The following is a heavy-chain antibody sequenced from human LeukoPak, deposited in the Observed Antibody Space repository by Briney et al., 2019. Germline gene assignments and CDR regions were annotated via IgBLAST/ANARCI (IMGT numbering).Heavy chain of an antibody. CDR1: GFTFSSYW. V-gene: IGHV3-7*01. D-gene: IGHD2-8*01. J-gene: IGHJ4*02. CDR3: ARGGYCTNGVCYAPIPFDY. CDR2: IKQDGGEK. Sequence: GGSLRLSCAASGFTFSSYWMGWVRQAPGKGLEWVANIKQDGGEKYYVDSVKGRFTISRDNAKNTLYLQMNSLRAEDTAVYYCARGGYCTNGVCYAPIPFDYWGQGTLVTVSS.